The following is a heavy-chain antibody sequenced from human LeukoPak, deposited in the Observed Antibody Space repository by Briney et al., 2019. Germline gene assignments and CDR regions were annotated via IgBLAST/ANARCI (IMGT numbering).Heavy chain of an antibody. CDR3: ASSSGWPQPIDY. CDR1: GFTFSDYY. CDR2: ISSSGSTI. V-gene: IGHV3-11*01. D-gene: IGHD6-19*01. J-gene: IGHJ4*02. Sequence: PGGSLRLSCAASGFTFSDYYMSWIRQAPGKGLEWVSYISSSGSTIYYADSVKGRFTISRGNAKNSLYLQMNSLRAEDTAVYYCASSSGWPQPIDYWGQGTLVTVSS.